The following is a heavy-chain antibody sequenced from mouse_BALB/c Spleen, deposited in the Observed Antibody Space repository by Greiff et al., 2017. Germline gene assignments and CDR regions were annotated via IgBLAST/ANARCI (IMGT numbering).Heavy chain of an antibody. CDR1: GYTFSSYW. J-gene: IGHJ4*01. D-gene: IGHD2-4*01. Sequence: VQLQQSGAELMKPGASVKISCKATGYTFSSYWIEWVKQRPGHGLEWIGEILPGSGSTNYNEKFKGKATFTADTSSNTAYMQLSSLTSEDSAVYYCARSGDYDVYAMDYWGQGTSVTVSS. CDR2: ILPGSGST. V-gene: IGHV1-9*01. CDR3: ARSGDYDVYAMDY.